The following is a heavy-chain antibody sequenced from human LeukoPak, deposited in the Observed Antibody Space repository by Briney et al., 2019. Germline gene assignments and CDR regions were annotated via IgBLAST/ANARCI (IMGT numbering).Heavy chain of an antibody. J-gene: IGHJ4*02. V-gene: IGHV5-51*01. CDR1: GFSFTTYW. D-gene: IGHD1-26*01. CDR3: ARHVRRVGTTSFYFDY. CDR2: VYPGDSGT. Sequence: GKSLKISCKASGFSFTTYWIGWVRQMPGKGLEWMGIVYPGDSGTRYSPSFQGQITISADTSISTVYLQWNSLRASDTAMYYCARHVRRVGTTSFYFDYWGQGALVTVSS.